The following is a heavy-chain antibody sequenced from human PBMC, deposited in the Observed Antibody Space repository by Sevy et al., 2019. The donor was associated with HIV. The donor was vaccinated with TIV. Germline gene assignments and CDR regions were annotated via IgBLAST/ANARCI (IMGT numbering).Heavy chain of an antibody. J-gene: IGHJ5*02. Sequence: SETLSLTCTVSGVSISGGAYYWGWIRQPPGKGLEWIGSISYTGSTYYNPSLKRRVTISVDTSKNQFSLKLTSVTAADTAVYYSATRGDDNWFGPWGQGTLVTVSS. V-gene: IGHV4-39*01. CDR1: GVSISGGAYY. CDR3: ATRGDDNWFGP. CDR2: ISYTGST.